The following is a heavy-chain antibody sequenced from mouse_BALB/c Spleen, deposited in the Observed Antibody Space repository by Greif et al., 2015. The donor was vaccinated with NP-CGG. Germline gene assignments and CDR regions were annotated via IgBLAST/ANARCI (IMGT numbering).Heavy chain of an antibody. D-gene: IGHD1-1*02. CDR2: IDPADGNT. J-gene: IGHJ4*01. CDR1: GFNIKDTY. CDR3: ARYGYDAMDY. V-gene: IGHV14-3*02. Sequence: VQLQQSGAELVKPGASVKLSCTASGFNIKDTYMHWVKQRPEQGLEWIGRIDPADGNTKYDPKFQGKATITADTSSNTACLQLSSLTSEDTAVYYCARYGYDAMDYWGQGTSVTVSS.